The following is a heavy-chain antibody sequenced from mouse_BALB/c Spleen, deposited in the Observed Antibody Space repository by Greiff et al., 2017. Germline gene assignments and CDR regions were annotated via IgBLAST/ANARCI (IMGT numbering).Heavy chain of an antibody. CDR2: IRNKANGYTT. J-gene: IGHJ2*01. CDR1: GFTFTDYY. D-gene: IGHD2-14*01. CDR3: ARSRYDGYFDY. Sequence: EVNVVESGGGLVQPGGSLRLSCATSGFTFTDYYMSWVRQPPGKALEWLGFIRNKANGYTTEYSASVKGRFTISRDNSQSILYLQMNTLRAEDSATYYCARSRYDGYFDYWGQGTTLTVSS. V-gene: IGHV7-3*02.